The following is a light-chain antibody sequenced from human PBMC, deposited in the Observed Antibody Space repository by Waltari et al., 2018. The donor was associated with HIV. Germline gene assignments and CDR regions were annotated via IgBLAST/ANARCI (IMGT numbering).Light chain of an antibody. V-gene: IGLV1-47*01. CDR2: KNI. Sequence: QSVLTQPPSASGTPGQRVTISCSGSYSNIGRDNVYWYQHLPGTAPKLLIYKNIQRPSGVPDRFSGSKSGASAYLAISGLRSEDEADYYCTGWDASLSEYVFGPGTRVTV. CDR3: TGWDASLSEYV. CDR1: YSNIGRDN. J-gene: IGLJ1*01.